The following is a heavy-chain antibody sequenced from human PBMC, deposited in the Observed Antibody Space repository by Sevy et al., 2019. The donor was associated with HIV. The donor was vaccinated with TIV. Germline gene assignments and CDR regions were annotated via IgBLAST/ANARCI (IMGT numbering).Heavy chain of an antibody. V-gene: IGHV4-30-4*01. Sequence: SETLSLTCTVSGGSISSGDYYWSWIRQPPGKGLEWIGYIYYSGSTYYNPSLKSRVTISVDTSKNQFSLKLSSVTAADTAVYYCARDVAGGGHALYYFDYWGQGTLVTVSS. CDR3: ARDVAGGGHALYYFDY. CDR2: IYYSGST. J-gene: IGHJ4*02. CDR1: GGSISSGDYY. D-gene: IGHD1-26*01.